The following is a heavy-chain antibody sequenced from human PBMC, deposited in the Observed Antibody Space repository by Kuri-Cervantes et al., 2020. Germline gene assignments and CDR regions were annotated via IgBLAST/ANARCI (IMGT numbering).Heavy chain of an antibody. D-gene: IGHD2-21*02. J-gene: IGHJ4*02. V-gene: IGHV4-30-2*02. CDR1: GGSISSGGYS. Sequence: SETLSLTCTVSGGSISSGGYSWSWIRQPPGKGLEWIGYIYHSGSTYYNPSLKSRVTMSVDTSKNQFSLKLTSVTAADTAVYYCARSGSRVTATHSLGYWGQGTLVTVSS. CDR3: ARSGSRVTATHSLGY. CDR2: IYHSGST.